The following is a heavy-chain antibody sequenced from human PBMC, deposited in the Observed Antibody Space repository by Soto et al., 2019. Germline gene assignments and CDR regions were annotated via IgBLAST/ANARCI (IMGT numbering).Heavy chain of an antibody. Sequence: GESLKISCTGSGYSFTSYWIGWVRQMPGKGLEWMGIIYPGDSDTRYSPSFQGQVTISAHKSISTAYLQWSSLKASDTAMYYCARHGVGDILTGQPDYCGQGTLVTVSS. J-gene: IGHJ4*02. V-gene: IGHV5-51*01. D-gene: IGHD3-9*01. CDR3: ARHGVGDILTGQPDY. CDR2: IYPGDSDT. CDR1: GYSFTSYW.